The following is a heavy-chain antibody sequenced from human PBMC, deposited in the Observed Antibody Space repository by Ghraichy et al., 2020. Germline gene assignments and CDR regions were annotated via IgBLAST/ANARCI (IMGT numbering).Heavy chain of an antibody. CDR2: IRFDGTNK. CDR1: GLAFTTYG. Sequence: AGSLRLSCVATGLAFTTYGMHWVRQAPGKGLKWVASIRFDGTNKYYADSVKGRFAISRDNFKNTLYLQVSSLRAEDTAVYFCAGESYSSGWYVGYFDYWGQGTLVTVSS. V-gene: IGHV3-30*02. CDR3: AGESYSSGWYVGYFDY. D-gene: IGHD6-19*01. J-gene: IGHJ4*02.